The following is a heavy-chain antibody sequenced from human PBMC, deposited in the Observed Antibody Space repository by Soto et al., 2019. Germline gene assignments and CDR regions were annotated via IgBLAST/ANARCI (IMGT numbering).Heavy chain of an antibody. D-gene: IGHD3-3*01. Sequence: PETLSLTCTVSGGSISSSDYFWGWIRQPPGKGLEWIGSMYYSGSTYYNPSLKSRVTLSVDTPKNQFSLRLSSVTAADTAVYYCATHITIFGVVTPYYFDYWGQGALVTVSS. CDR1: GGSISSSDYF. J-gene: IGHJ4*02. CDR3: ATHITIFGVVTPYYFDY. V-gene: IGHV4-39*01. CDR2: MYYSGST.